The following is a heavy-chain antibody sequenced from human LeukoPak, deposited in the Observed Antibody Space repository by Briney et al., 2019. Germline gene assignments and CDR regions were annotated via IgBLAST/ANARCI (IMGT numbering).Heavy chain of an antibody. CDR1: GYTITSYD. J-gene: IGHJ4*02. CDR2: MNPNSGNT. Sequence: GASVKVSCKTSGYTITSYDINWERQATGRGLEWMGWMNPNSGNTGYAQKFQGRVTMTRNTSISTAYMELSSLRSEDTAVYFCTRGVMKGSGKTFDYWGQGTLVTVSS. CDR3: TRGVMKGSGKTFDY. V-gene: IGHV1-8*01. D-gene: IGHD3-10*01.